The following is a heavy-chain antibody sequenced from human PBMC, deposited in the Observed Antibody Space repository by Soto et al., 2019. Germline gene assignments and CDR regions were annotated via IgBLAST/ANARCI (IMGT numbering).Heavy chain of an antibody. CDR1: GGSFSGYY. CDR3: ARGGWLVTNTFDI. D-gene: IGHD6-19*01. CDR2: INHSGST. V-gene: IGHV4-34*01. Sequence: SETLSLTCAVYGGSFSGYYWSWIRQPPGKGLEWIGEINHSGSTNYNPSLKSRVTISVDTSKNQFSLKLRSVTAADTAVYYCARGGWLVTNTFDIWGQGTMVTVSS. J-gene: IGHJ3*02.